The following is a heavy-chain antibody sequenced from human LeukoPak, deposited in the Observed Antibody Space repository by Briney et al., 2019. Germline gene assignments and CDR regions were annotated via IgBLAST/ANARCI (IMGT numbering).Heavy chain of an antibody. D-gene: IGHD2-2*01. Sequence: GGSLRLSCAGSGFIFNNYAVSWVRQAPGKGLEWVSAISGTGGTTYYADSVKGRFTISRDNSKNTLYLQMNSLRAEDTAVYYCAKGRYCSSTSCLGSWFDPWGQGTLVTVSS. CDR3: AKGRYCSSTSCLGSWFDP. V-gene: IGHV3-23*01. J-gene: IGHJ5*02. CDR2: ISGTGGTT. CDR1: GFIFNNYA.